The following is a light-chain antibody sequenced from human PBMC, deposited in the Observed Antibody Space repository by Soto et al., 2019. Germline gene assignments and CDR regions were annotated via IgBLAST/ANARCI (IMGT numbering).Light chain of an antibody. CDR3: HQYNNWPPWT. J-gene: IGKJ1*01. Sequence: LRTPSPATLSVSPVSLSKTSGIGSQSVSILLAWYQQKPGQAPRLLIYDASTRATGIPARFSGSGSGTAFTLTISSLQSEDFAVYYCHQYNNWPPWTFGQGTKVDIK. CDR1: QSVSIL. V-gene: IGKV3-15*01. CDR2: DAS.